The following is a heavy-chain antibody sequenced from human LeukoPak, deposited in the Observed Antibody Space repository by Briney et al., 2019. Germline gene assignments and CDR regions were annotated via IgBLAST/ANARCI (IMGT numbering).Heavy chain of an antibody. V-gene: IGHV4-59*12. CDR3: ARTYDSPGYYSPDYYYMDV. D-gene: IGHD3-22*01. Sequence: SETLSLTCTVSGGSISSYYWSWIRQPPGKGLEWIGYIYYSGITNYNPSLKSRVTISVDTSKNQFSLKLSSVTAADTAVYYCARTYDSPGYYSPDYYYMDVWGKGTTVTISS. CDR1: GGSISSYY. J-gene: IGHJ6*03. CDR2: IYYSGIT.